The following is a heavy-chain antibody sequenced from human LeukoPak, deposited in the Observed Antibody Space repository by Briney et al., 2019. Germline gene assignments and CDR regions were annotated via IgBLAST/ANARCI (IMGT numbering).Heavy chain of an antibody. V-gene: IGHV4-39*07. J-gene: IGHJ4*02. D-gene: IGHD3-22*01. Sequence: SETLSLTCTVSGGSISSSSYYWGWIRQPPGKGLEWIGSIYYSGSTYYNPSLKSRVTISVDTSKNQFSLKLSSVTAADTAVYYCARGLSYYYDSSGSTPGYWGQGTLVTVSS. CDR1: GGSISSSSYY. CDR2: IYYSGST. CDR3: ARGLSYYYDSSGSTPGY.